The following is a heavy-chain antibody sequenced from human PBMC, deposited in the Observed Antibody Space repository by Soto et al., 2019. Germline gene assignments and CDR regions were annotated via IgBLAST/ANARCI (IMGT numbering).Heavy chain of an antibody. CDR1: GGSISSGGYY. J-gene: IGHJ3*02. CDR3: ARDYRIVVSPSPTAFDI. CDR2: IYYSGSA. V-gene: IGHV4-31*03. Sequence: TSETLSLTCTVSGGSISSGGYYWTWLRHHPPKGLEWIGYIYYSGSAYYNPSLKSRVTMSVDTSKNQFSLKLSSVTAADTAVYYCARDYRIVVSPSPTAFDIWGQGTMVTVSS. D-gene: IGHD2-21*01.